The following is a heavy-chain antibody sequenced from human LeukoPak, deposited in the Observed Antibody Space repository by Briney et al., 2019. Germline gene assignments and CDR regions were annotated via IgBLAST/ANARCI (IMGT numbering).Heavy chain of an antibody. V-gene: IGHV3-15*01. J-gene: IGHJ4*02. CDR2: IKSKTDGGTT. Sequence: TGGSLRLSCAASGFTFSSYSMNWVRQAPGRGLEWGGRIKSKTDGGTTDYAAPVKGRFTISRDDSKNTLYLQMNSLKTEDTAVYYCTTDQGPLWFGELPLDYWGQGTLVTVSS. CDR3: TTDQGPLWFGELPLDY. CDR1: GFTFSSYS. D-gene: IGHD3-10*01.